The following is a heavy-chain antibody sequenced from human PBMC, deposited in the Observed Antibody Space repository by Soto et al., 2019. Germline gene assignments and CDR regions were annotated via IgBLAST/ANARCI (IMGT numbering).Heavy chain of an antibody. J-gene: IGHJ6*02. V-gene: IGHV3-21*04. CDR2: ISCSTSYI. Sequence: LSCAASGFTFSSYSMNWVRQAPGKGLEWVSSISCSTSYIYYADSVKGRFTISRDNAKNSLYLQMSSLNTEDTAVYYCARLAEWEYYDGMDVWGQGTTVTVSS. CDR3: ARLAEWEYYDGMDV. D-gene: IGHD1-26*01. CDR1: GFTFSSYS.